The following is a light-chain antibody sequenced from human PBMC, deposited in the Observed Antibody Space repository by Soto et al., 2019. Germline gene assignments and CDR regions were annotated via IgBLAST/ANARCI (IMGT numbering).Light chain of an antibody. CDR1: SSSIGSNP. Sequence: QSALTQPPSASATPGQRVTISCSGSSSSIGSNPVHWYQQLPGTAPKVLIYRNNERPSGVPDRCSGSKSGTSASLAISGLQSADEADYYCATWDDSLSGPVFGTGTKVTVL. CDR2: RNN. J-gene: IGLJ1*01. CDR3: ATWDDSLSGPV. V-gene: IGLV1-44*01.